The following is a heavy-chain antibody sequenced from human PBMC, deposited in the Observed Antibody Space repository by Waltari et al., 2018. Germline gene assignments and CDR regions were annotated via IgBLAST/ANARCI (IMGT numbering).Heavy chain of an antibody. D-gene: IGHD3-10*01. V-gene: IGHV4-61*09. CDR3: AAVVQGVIIS. CDR2: IYTSGST. CDR1: GGSISSGSYY. Sequence: QVQLQESGPGLVKPSQTLSLTCTVSGGSISSGSYYWSWIRQPAGKGLEWIGYIYTSGSTNYNPSLKSRGTISVDTSKNQFSLKLSSVTAADTAVYYCAAVVQGVIISWGQGTLVTVSS. J-gene: IGHJ4*02.